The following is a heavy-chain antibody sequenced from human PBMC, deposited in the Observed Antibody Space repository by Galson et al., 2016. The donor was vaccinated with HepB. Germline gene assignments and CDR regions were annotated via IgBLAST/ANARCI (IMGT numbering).Heavy chain of an antibody. CDR2: INPSGGST. J-gene: IGHJ4*02. Sequence: SVKVSCKASGYTFTSYYLHWVRQAPGQGLEWMGIINPSGGSTTYAQKFQGRVTMTRDTSTSTVYMELSSLRSEDTAVYYCAREEDRGGQFDYWGQGTLVTVSS. CDR3: AREEDRGGQFDY. D-gene: IGHD3-10*01. CDR1: GYTFTSYY. V-gene: IGHV1-46*01.